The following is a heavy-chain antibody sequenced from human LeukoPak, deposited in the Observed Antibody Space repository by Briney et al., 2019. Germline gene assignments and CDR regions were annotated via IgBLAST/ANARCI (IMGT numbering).Heavy chain of an antibody. CDR2: IIPIFGTA. CDR3: VRDYYDSSGYYSCSGY. D-gene: IGHD3-22*01. CDR1: GGTFSSYA. Sequence: SVKVSCKASGGTFSSYAISWVRQAPGQGLEWMGGIIPIFGTANYAQKFQGRVTITADESTSTAYMELSSLRSEDTAVYYCVRDYYDSSGYYSCSGYWGQGTLVTVSS. J-gene: IGHJ4*02. V-gene: IGHV1-69*13.